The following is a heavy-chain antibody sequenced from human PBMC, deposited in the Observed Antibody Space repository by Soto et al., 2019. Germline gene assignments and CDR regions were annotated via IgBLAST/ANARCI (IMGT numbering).Heavy chain of an antibody. V-gene: IGHV3-30-3*01. Sequence: GGSLRLSCAASGFTFSSYAMHWVRQAPGKGLEWVADISYNGSTKYYADSVKGRFTISRDNAKNTLYLQMNSLRAEDTAVYYCARSIVVVPAEYMDVWGKGTTVTVSS. D-gene: IGHD2-2*01. CDR1: GFTFSSYA. J-gene: IGHJ6*03. CDR3: ARSIVVVPAEYMDV. CDR2: ISYNGSTK.